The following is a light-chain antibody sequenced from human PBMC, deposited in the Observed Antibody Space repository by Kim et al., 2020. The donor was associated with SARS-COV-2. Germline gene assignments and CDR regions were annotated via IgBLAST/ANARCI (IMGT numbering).Light chain of an antibody. J-gene: IGKJ4*01. CDR2: GAS. Sequence: SPGERATLSCRASQNVYNNYLAWYQQKPGQSPRLLIHGASSRATEFPDRFSGSGSGTDFTLTISRLEPEDFAVYYCQQYGNLPLTFGGGTKVDIK. CDR1: QNVYNNY. V-gene: IGKV3-20*01. CDR3: QQYGNLPLT.